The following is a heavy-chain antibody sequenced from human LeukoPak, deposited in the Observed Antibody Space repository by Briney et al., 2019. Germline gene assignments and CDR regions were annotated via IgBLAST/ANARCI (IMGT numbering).Heavy chain of an antibody. CDR1: GFPFSSDW. CDR2: SKSDGSSI. D-gene: IGHD6-19*01. CDR3: AREFSASY. J-gene: IGHJ4*02. V-gene: IGHV3-74*01. Sequence: GGSLRLSCAASGFPFSSDWMHWVRQAPGKGLVWVSRSKSDGSSISYADSVKGRFTISRDNAKNTLYLQMNSLRAEDTAVYYCAREFSASYWGQGTLVTVSS.